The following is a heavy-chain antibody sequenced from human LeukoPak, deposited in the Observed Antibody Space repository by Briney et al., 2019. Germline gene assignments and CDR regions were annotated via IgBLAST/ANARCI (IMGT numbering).Heavy chain of an antibody. D-gene: IGHD6-13*01. CDR3: ARDWGVAAAGTPFDY. Sequence: GASVKVSCKASGYTFTGYYMHWVRQAPGQGLEWMGWINPNSGGTNYAQKFQGRVTMTRDTSISTAYMELSRLRSDDTAVYYCARDWGVAAAGTPFDYWGQGTLVTVSS. J-gene: IGHJ4*02. V-gene: IGHV1-2*02. CDR1: GYTFTGYY. CDR2: INPNSGGT.